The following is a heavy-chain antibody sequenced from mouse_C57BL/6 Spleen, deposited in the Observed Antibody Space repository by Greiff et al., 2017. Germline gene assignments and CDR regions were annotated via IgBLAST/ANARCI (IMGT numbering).Heavy chain of an antibody. D-gene: IGHD2-2*01. Sequence: QVQLQQPGAELVMPGASVKLSCKASGYTFTSYWMHWVKQRPGQGLEWIGEIDPSDSYTNYNQKFKGKSTLTVDKSSSTAYMQLSSLTSEDSAVYYCEGVTTYFDVWGTGTTDTGSS. V-gene: IGHV1-69*01. CDR3: EGVTTYFDV. CDR2: IDPSDSYT. J-gene: IGHJ1*03. CDR1: GYTFTSYW.